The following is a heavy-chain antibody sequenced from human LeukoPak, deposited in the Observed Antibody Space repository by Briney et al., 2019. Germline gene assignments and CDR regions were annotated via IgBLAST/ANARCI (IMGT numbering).Heavy chain of an antibody. CDR1: GGTFTSYA. CDR2: IIPIFGTA. CDR3: ARDRDYYYGSGSYFYY. Sequence: GASVKVSCKASGGTFTSYAISWVRQAPGQGLEWMGGIIPIFGTANYAQKFHGRVTITADKSTSTAYMELTSLRSDDTAVYYCARDRDYYYGSGSYFYYWGQGTPVTVSS. D-gene: IGHD3-10*01. V-gene: IGHV1-69*06. J-gene: IGHJ4*02.